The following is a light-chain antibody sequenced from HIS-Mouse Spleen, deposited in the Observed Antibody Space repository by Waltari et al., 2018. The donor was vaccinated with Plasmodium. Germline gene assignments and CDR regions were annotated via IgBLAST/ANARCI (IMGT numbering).Light chain of an antibody. CDR1: KLGDKY. CDR3: QAWDSSTVV. Sequence: SYELTQPPSVSVSPGQTASITCSGDKLGDKYACWYQQKPGQSPVLVIYQDSKRPSGSPERFSGSNSGNTATLTISGTQAMDEADYYCQAWDSSTVVFGGVTKLTVL. CDR2: QDS. J-gene: IGLJ2*01. V-gene: IGLV3-1*01.